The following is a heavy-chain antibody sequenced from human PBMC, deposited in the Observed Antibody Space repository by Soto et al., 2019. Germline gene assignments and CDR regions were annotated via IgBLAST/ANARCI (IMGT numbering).Heavy chain of an antibody. D-gene: IGHD3-3*01. CDR1: GLIFTGYW. J-gene: IGHJ4*02. V-gene: IGHV3-7*01. CDR3: ARECRLLGEFDY. CDR2: INQDGTEK. Sequence: EVELVESGGGLVQPGGSLRLSCAASGLIFTGYWMSWVRQAPGKGLEWVANINQDGTEKHYVDSVKGRLTISRDNAKNSLALQMHSLRAEGTAVYYCARECRLLGEFDYWGRGTLVAVSS.